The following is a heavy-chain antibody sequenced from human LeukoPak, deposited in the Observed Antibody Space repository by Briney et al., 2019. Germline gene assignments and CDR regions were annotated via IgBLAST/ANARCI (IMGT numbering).Heavy chain of an antibody. J-gene: IGHJ4*02. V-gene: IGHV1-3*01. CDR3: ARSEAGIFDY. Sequence: ASVKVSCKASGYTFTSYAMHWVRQAPGQRLEWMGWIIAGNGNTKYSQKVQGRVTITRDTSASTAYMELSSLRSEDTAVYYCARSEAGIFDYWGQGTLVTVSS. D-gene: IGHD6-19*01. CDR2: IIAGNGNT. CDR1: GYTFTSYA.